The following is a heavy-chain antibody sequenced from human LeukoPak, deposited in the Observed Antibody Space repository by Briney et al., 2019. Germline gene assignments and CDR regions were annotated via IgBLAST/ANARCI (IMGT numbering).Heavy chain of an antibody. CDR3: ARGRGFWELLAFDI. Sequence: SETLSLTCAVYGGSFSGYYWSCIRQPPGKGLEWIGEINHSGSTNYNPSLKSRVTISVDTSKNQFPLKLSSVTAADTAVYYCARGRGFWELLAFDIWGQGTMVTVSS. CDR1: GGSFSGYY. CDR2: INHSGST. D-gene: IGHD3-10*01. J-gene: IGHJ3*02. V-gene: IGHV4-34*01.